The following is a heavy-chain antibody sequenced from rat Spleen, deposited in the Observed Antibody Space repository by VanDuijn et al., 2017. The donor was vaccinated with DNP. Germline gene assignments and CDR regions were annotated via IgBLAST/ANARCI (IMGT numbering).Heavy chain of an antibody. J-gene: IGHJ2*01. CDR3: TGRAGLSYYFDY. Sequence: EVQLQESGPGLVKPSQSLSLTCSVTGYPITSNYWGWIRKFPGNKMEWIGHISYSGITSYNPSLKSRISITRNTSKNQFFLQLNSVTPEDTATYYCTGRAGLSYYFDYWGQGVMVTVSS. V-gene: IGHV3-1*01. CDR2: ISYSGIT. D-gene: IGHD4-1*01. CDR1: GYPITSNY.